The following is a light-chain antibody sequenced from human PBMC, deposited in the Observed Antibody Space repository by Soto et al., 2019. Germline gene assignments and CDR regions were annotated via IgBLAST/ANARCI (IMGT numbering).Light chain of an antibody. CDR3: SSHAGYNNFYV. CDR1: SSDFGNYNY. V-gene: IGLV2-8*01. CDR2: GVN. J-gene: IGLJ1*01. Sequence: QSALTQPPSASGSPGRSVTLSSTGTSSDFGNYNYVSYYQQHPGKPPKPMIYGVNNRPSGVPDRFSGAKSGNTASLTVSGLQAEDEADYYCSSHAGYNNFYVFGTGTKLTVL.